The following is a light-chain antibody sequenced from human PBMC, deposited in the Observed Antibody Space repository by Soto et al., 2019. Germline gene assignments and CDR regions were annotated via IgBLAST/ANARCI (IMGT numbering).Light chain of an antibody. CDR2: EVT. J-gene: IGLJ1*01. CDR1: SSDVGGYDY. Sequence: QSALTQPASVSGSPGQSIAISCTGTSSDVGGYDYVSWYQQQPDKAHKLMIYEVTKRPSGVSNRFSGSKSGNTASLTISGLQSEDEADYYCSSHTSGSTRVFGTGTQLTVL. CDR3: SSHTSGSTRV. V-gene: IGLV2-14*01.